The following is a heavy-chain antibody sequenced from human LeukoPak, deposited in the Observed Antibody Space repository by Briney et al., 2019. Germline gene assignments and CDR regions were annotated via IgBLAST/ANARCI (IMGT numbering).Heavy chain of an antibody. V-gene: IGHV4-34*01. CDR1: GGSFSGYY. D-gene: IGHD5-18*01. Sequence: PSETLSLTCAVYGGSFSGYYWSWIRQPPGKGLEWIGEINHSGSTNYNPSLKSRVTISVDTSKNQFSLKLSSVAAADTAVYYCAGPQRGYSYGTSEFDYWGQGTLVTVSS. J-gene: IGHJ4*02. CDR2: INHSGST. CDR3: AGPQRGYSYGTSEFDY.